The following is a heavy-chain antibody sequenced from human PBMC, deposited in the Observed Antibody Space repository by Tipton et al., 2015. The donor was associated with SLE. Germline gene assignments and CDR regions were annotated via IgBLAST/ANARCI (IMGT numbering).Heavy chain of an antibody. J-gene: IGHJ3*02. CDR1: GYTFTSYG. V-gene: IGHV1-18*01. CDR3: AIDIAVAGEGAFDI. Sequence: QLVQSGAAVKKPGASVEVSCKASGYTFTSYGISWVRQAPGQGLEWMGWISAYNGNTNYAQKLQGRVTMTTDTSTSTAYMELRSLRSDDTAVYYCAIDIAVAGEGAFDIWGQGTMVTVSS. CDR2: ISAYNGNT. D-gene: IGHD6-19*01.